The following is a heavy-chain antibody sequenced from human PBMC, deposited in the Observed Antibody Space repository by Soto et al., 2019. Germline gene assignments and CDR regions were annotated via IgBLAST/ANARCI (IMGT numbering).Heavy chain of an antibody. CDR3: ARDSIVGANVTTYFDY. V-gene: IGHV4-4*07. CDR2: IYTSGST. CDR1: GGSISSYY. D-gene: IGHD1-26*01. Sequence: SETLSLTCTVSGGSISSYYWSWIRQPAGKGLEWIGRIYTSGSTNYNPSLKSRVTMSVDTSKNQFSLKLSSVTAADTAVYYCARDSIVGANVTTYFDYWGQGTLVTVSS. J-gene: IGHJ4*02.